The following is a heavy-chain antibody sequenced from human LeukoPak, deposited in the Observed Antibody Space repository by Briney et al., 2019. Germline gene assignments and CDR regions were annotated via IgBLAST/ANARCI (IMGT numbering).Heavy chain of an antibody. V-gene: IGHV1-69*04. J-gene: IGHJ4*02. CDR3: ATRGEPRGLVIDY. CDR1: GGTFSSYA. CDR2: IIPILGIA. D-gene: IGHD3-9*01. Sequence: SVKVSCKASGGTFSSYAISWVRQAPGQGLEWMGRIIPILGIANYAQKFQGRVTITADKFTSTAYMELSSLRSEDTAVYYCATRGEPRGLVIDYWGQGTLVTVSS.